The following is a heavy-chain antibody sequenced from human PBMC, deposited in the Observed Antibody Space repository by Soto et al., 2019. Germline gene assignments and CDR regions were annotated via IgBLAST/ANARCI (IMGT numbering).Heavy chain of an antibody. CDR3: GRDKADAELFDY. V-gene: IGHV6-1*01. CDR1: GDSVSSNSAA. D-gene: IGHD1-7*01. CDR2: TYYRSKWYN. J-gene: IGHJ4*02. Sequence: QSQTLSLTCAISGDSVSSNSAAWNWIRQSPSRGLEWMGRTYYRSKWYNDYAVSVKSRITINPDTSKNQFSLQLNSVTPDETAVYYFGRDKADAELFDYWGQGTLVTVSS.